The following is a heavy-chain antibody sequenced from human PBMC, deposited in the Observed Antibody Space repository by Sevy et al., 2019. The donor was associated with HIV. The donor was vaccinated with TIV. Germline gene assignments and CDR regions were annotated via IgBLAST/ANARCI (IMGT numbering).Heavy chain of an antibody. CDR1: GGSITNYY. J-gene: IGHJ4*02. Sequence: SETLSLTCTVSGGSITNYYWNWIRQPPGKGLDWIGYGDYSGSTNYNPSLKSRVTISVDVSKNQFSLKLSSVTAADTAVYYCARGMEWLSLKYWGQGALVTVSS. CDR3: ARGMEWLSLKY. V-gene: IGHV4-59*01. CDR2: GDYSGST. D-gene: IGHD3-3*01.